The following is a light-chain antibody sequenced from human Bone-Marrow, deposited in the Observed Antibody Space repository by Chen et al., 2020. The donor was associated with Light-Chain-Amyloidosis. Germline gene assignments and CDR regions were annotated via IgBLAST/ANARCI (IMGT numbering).Light chain of an antibody. J-gene: IGKJ2*01. V-gene: IGKV1-39*01. CDR1: ESISTY. Sequence: DIQMTQSPSSLYASVRDRVAITCRASESISTYLNWYQQRPGEAPKLLFYAGSPLQSGVPSRFSGIGSGTEFTLTISVPQPEDSATYYCQQSFTLPQTFGPGTKLGI. CDR2: AGS. CDR3: QQSFTLPQT.